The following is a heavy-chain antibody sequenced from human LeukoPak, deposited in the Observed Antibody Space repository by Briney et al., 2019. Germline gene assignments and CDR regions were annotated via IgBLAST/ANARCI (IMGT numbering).Heavy chain of an antibody. J-gene: IGHJ5*02. Sequence: GGSLRLSCAASGFTFSSYAMSWVRQAPGKGLEWVSAIIGSGGSTDYADSVKGRFTISRDNSKNTLYLQMNSLRVEDTAVYYCANSYCGGDCYLPWGQGTLVTVSS. D-gene: IGHD2-21*02. CDR1: GFTFSSYA. CDR2: IIGSGGST. V-gene: IGHV3-23*01. CDR3: ANSYCGGDCYLP.